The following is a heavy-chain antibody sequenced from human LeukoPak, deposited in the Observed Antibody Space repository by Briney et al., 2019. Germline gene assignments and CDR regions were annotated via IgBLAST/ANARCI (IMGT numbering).Heavy chain of an antibody. Sequence: GASVKVSCKASGYTITGYYMHWVRQAPGQGLEWMGWINPNSGGTNYAQKFQGWVTMTRDTSISTAYMELSRLRSDDTAVYYCARGAPRCSSTSCRGYYYYYGMDVWGQGTTVTVSS. J-gene: IGHJ6*02. V-gene: IGHV1-2*04. CDR1: GYTITGYY. CDR2: INPNSGGT. CDR3: ARGAPRCSSTSCRGYYYYYGMDV. D-gene: IGHD2-2*01.